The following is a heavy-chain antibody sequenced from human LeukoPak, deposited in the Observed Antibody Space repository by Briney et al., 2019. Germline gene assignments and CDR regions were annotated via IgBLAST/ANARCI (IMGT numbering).Heavy chain of an antibody. CDR3: ARENSGSHREFDY. V-gene: IGHV4-4*07. Sequence: SETLSLTCTVSGGSISSYYWSWIRQPAGKGLEWIGRIYTSGSTNYNASLKSRVSVSVDTSKNQFSLKLSSVTAADTAVFYCARENSGSHREFDYWGQGTLVTVSS. CDR2: IYTSGST. J-gene: IGHJ4*02. D-gene: IGHD1-26*01. CDR1: GGSISSYY.